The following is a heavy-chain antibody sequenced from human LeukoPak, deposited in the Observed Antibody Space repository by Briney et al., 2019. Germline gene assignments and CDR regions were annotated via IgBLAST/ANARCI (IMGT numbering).Heavy chain of an antibody. J-gene: IGHJ4*02. D-gene: IGHD4-17*01. V-gene: IGHV4-59*01. Sequence: SETLSLTCTVSGCSISSYYWSWIRQPPGKGLEWIGYIYYSGSINYNPSLKSRVTISVDTSKNQFSLKLSSVTAADTAVYYCAIDLHGDYAFDYWGQGTLVTVSS. CDR2: IYYSGSI. CDR1: GCSISSYY. CDR3: AIDLHGDYAFDY.